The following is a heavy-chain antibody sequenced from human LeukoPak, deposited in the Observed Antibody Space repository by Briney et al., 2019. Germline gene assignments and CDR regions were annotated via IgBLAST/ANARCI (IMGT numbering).Heavy chain of an antibody. D-gene: IGHD4-11*01. CDR3: AKDDYTKFDP. CDR2: ISGSGGST. Sequence: GGSLRLSCAASGFTFSNYAMNWVRQAPGKGLEWVSAISGSGGSTYYADSVKGRFTVSRDNSKKTVYLQMDSLRDEDTAVYYCAKDDYTKFDPWGQGTLVTVSS. V-gene: IGHV3-23*01. CDR1: GFTFSNYA. J-gene: IGHJ5*02.